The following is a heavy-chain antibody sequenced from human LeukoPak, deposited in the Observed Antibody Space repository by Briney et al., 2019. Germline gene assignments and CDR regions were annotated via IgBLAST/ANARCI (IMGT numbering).Heavy chain of an antibody. V-gene: IGHV3-30*04. J-gene: IGHJ3*02. D-gene: IGHD3-16*01. Sequence: GSLRLSCAASGFTFSSYAMHWVRQAPGKGLEWVAVISYDGSNKYYADSVKGRFTISRDNAKNSLYLQMNSLRAEDTAVYYCARGYVIRAFDIWGQGTMVTVSS. CDR3: ARGYVIRAFDI. CDR1: GFTFSSYA. CDR2: ISYDGSNK.